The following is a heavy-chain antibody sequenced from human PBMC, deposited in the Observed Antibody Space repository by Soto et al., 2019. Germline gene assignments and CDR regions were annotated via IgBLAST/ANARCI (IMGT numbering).Heavy chain of an antibody. V-gene: IGHV4-30-4*01. CDR2: IYYSGST. CDR1: GGSISSGDYY. Sequence: TLSPTCTVSGGSISSGDYYWSWIRQPPGKGLEWIGYIYYSGSTSYNPSLKSRVTISVDTSKNQFSLRLSSVTAVDTAVYYCAREMVRGRYCMDVWGHGTTVTVSS. CDR3: AREMVRGRYCMDV. D-gene: IGHD3-10*01. J-gene: IGHJ6*02.